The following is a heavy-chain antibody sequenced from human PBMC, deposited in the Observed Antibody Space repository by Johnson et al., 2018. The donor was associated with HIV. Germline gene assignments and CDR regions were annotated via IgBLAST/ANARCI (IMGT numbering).Heavy chain of an antibody. J-gene: IGHJ3*02. CDR1: GFTVSSNY. V-gene: IGHV3-66*01. Sequence: VQLVESGGGLVQPGGSLRLSCAASGFTVSSNYMSWVRQAPGKGLEWVSVIYSGGSTYYADSVKGRFTISRDNSKNTLYLQMNGLRAEDTAVYYCARDRHGTWGDAFVIWGQGTMVTVSS. CDR2: IYSGGST. CDR3: ARDRHGTWGDAFVI. D-gene: IGHD3-16*01.